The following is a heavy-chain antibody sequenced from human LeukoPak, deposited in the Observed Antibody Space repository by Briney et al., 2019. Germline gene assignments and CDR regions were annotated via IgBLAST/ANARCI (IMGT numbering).Heavy chain of an antibody. D-gene: IGHD3-22*01. V-gene: IGHV1-18*01. J-gene: IGHJ4*02. CDR3: AREWSDSSGYSNYFDY. Sequence: GASVQVSCKASGYSFSIYGITWARQAPGQGLEYLGWISASDGTTNYAQKVQDRVTMTTDTSTSTAYLELRSLRSEDTAVYYCAREWSDSSGYSNYFDYWGQGTLVTVSS. CDR2: ISASDGTT. CDR1: GYSFSIYG.